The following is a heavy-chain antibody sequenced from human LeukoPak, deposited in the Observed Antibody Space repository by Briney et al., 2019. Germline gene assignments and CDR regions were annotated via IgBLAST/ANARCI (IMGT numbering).Heavy chain of an antibody. CDR1: GFTFSSYS. Sequence: PGGSLRLSCAASGFTFSSYSMNWVRQAPGKGLEWVSSISSSSSYIYYADSVKGRFTISRDNSKNTLYLQMNSLRAEDTAVYYCAKALTTVTNDLDYWGQGTLVTVSS. CDR3: AKALTTVTNDLDY. CDR2: ISSSSSYI. V-gene: IGHV3-21*04. D-gene: IGHD4-17*01. J-gene: IGHJ4*02.